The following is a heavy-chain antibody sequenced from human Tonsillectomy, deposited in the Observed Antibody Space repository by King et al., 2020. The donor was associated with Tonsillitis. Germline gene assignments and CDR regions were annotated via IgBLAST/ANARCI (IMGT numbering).Heavy chain of an antibody. CDR3: AGVPYYDFWSGYYRGFDY. CDR1: GGSFSGYY. D-gene: IGHD3-3*01. CDR2: INHSGST. Sequence: VQLQQWGAGLLKPSETLSLTCAVYGGSFSGYYWSWIRQPPGKGLEWIGEINHSGSTNYNPSLKSRVTISVDTSKNQFSLKLSSVTAADTAVYYCAGVPYYDFWSGYYRGFDYWGQGTLVTVSS. V-gene: IGHV4-34*01. J-gene: IGHJ4*02.